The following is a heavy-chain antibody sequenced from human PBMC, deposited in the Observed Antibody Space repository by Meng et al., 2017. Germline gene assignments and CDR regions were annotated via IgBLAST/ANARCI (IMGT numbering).Heavy chain of an antibody. V-gene: IGHV3-21*01. CDR2: ISSSSSYI. D-gene: IGHD3-9*01. CDR3: ARSKDYDILTGYYVAGNVDY. J-gene: IGHJ4*02. CDR1: GFTFSSYA. Sequence: GESLKISCAASGFTFSSYAMHWVRQAPGKGLEWVSSISSSSSYIYYADSVKGRFTISRDNAKNSLYLQMNSLRAEDTAVYYCARSKDYDILTGYYVAGNVDYWSQGTLVTVSS.